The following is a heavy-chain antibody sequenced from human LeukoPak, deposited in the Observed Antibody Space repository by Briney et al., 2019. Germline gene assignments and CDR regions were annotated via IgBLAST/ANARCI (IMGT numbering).Heavy chain of an antibody. Sequence: GGSLRLSCAASGFTFTNYWMAWVRQAPGKGLEWVANIKEDGSAKYYVDSVKGRFTISRDNAKNSLYLQMSSLRVEDTAVYYCARDSGYNTFDYWGHGALVTVSS. D-gene: IGHD1-14*01. V-gene: IGHV3-7*01. CDR2: IKEDGSAK. CDR3: ARDSGYNTFDY. CDR1: GFTFTNYW. J-gene: IGHJ4*01.